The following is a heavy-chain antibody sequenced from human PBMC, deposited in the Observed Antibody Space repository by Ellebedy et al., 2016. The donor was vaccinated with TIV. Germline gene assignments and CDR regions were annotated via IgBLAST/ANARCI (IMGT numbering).Heavy chain of an antibody. V-gene: IGHV1-18*01. CDR1: GYNFATYG. J-gene: IGHJ5*02. CDR3: ARFMDSSGWYGWFDP. D-gene: IGHD6-19*01. Sequence: ASVKVSCKASGYNFATYGIIWVRQAPGQGLESMGWITTHDGNTRYAQNLQGRVSMTTETSTSTAYMELRSLRSDDTAMYYCARFMDSSGWYGWFDPWGQGTLVTVSS. CDR2: ITTHDGNT.